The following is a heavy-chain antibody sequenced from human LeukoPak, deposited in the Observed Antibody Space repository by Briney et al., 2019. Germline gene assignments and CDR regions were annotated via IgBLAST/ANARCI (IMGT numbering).Heavy chain of an antibody. CDR2: FYTSGST. CDR3: ARVVRDQLLFYDAFDI. V-gene: IGHV4-61*02. J-gene: IGHJ3*02. Sequence: PSETLSLTCTVSGDSISSGDYYGSWIRQPAGKGQEWIGRFYTSGSTNYNPSLKSRVAISLDTSKNQFSLKLSSVTAADTAVYYCARVVRDQLLFYDAFDIWGRGTMVTVSS. D-gene: IGHD2-2*01. CDR1: GDSISSGDYY.